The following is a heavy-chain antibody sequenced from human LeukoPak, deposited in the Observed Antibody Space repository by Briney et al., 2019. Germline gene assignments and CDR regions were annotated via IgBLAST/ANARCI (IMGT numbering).Heavy chain of an antibody. J-gene: IGHJ4*02. CDR2: ISYDGNDR. V-gene: IGHV3-30*03. Sequence: GGCLRLSCAASGSTFRTYAMHWMRQSPGKGLEWLAIISYDGNDRYYAESVKGRFTVSRDNSKNNLLLQMDSLRAEDTAVYYCARDRDSSSWYDYWGQGTLVTVSS. CDR3: ARDRDSSSWYDY. D-gene: IGHD6-13*01. CDR1: GSTFRTYA.